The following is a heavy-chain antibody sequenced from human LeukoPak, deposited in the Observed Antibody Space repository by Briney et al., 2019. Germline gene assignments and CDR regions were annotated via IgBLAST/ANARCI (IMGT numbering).Heavy chain of an antibody. CDR2: ISSSGSTI. Sequence: GGSLRLSCAASGFTFSSYEMNWVRQAPGKGLEWVSYISSSGSTIYYADSVKGRFTISRDNAKNSLYLQMNSLRAEDTAVYYCARETTVVTPPGYWGQGTLVTVSS. V-gene: IGHV3-48*03. CDR1: GFTFSSYE. J-gene: IGHJ4*02. CDR3: ARETTVVTPPGY. D-gene: IGHD4-23*01.